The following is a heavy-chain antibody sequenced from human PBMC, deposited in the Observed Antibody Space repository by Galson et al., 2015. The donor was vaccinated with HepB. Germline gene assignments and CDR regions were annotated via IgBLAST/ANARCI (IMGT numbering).Heavy chain of an antibody. CDR1: GFTFSSYG. V-gene: IGHV3-33*08. D-gene: IGHD5-24*01. Sequence: SLRLSCAASGFTFSSYGMHWVRQAPGKGLEWVAVIWYDGSNKYYADSVKGRFTISRDNSKNTLYLQMNSLRAEDTAVYYCARGAWERDGYNPTTYWGQGTLVTVSS. CDR2: IWYDGSNK. J-gene: IGHJ4*02. CDR3: ARGAWERDGYNPTTY.